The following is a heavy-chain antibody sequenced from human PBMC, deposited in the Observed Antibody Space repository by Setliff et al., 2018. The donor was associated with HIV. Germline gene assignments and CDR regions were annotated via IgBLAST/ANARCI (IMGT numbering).Heavy chain of an antibody. Sequence: GGSLRLSCAASAFPFNSYWMSWVRQAPGKGLEWVALMYDGGSTYYADSVKGRFTITRDISKNTLDLQMNSLRVDDTAVYYCAKGSGFYDYWGQGTLVTVSS. J-gene: IGHJ4*02. CDR3: AKGSGFYDY. CDR1: AFPFNSYW. V-gene: IGHV3-53*01. D-gene: IGHD3-22*01. CDR2: MYDGGST.